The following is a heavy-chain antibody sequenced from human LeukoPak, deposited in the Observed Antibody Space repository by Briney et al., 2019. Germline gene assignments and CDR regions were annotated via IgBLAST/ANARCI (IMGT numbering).Heavy chain of an antibody. CDR1: GFIFSDYW. D-gene: IGHD6-13*01. CDR3: ARDGTAAGLYFDL. Sequence: GGSLRLSCGVSGFIFSDYWMNWVRQAPGKGLEWVASIKQDGGEKSYVDSVKGRFTISRDNAKNSLYLQTSSLRAEDTAVYYRARDGTAAGLYFDLWGQGTPVTVSS. J-gene: IGHJ4*01. CDR2: IKQDGGEK. V-gene: IGHV3-7*01.